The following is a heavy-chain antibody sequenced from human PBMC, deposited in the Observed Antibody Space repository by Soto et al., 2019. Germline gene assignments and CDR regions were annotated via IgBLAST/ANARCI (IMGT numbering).Heavy chain of an antibody. Sequence: EVELLESGGGLVQPGGSLRLSCVASGFTFKNYDMRWIRQAPGKGLVWVSGISGSGGVTYYADSVKGRFTISRDNSKNTLYLQMNSLRAEDTAIYYCAKNRQFRSYYESAGHYDNWGQGTLVTVSS. CDR1: GFTFKNYD. CDR2: ISGSGGVT. D-gene: IGHD3-10*01. V-gene: IGHV3-23*01. J-gene: IGHJ4*02. CDR3: AKNRQFRSYYESAGHYDN.